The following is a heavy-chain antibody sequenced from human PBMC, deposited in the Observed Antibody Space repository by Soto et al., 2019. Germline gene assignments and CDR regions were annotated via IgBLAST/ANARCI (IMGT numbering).Heavy chain of an antibody. Sequence: GGSLRLSCAASGFTFSDYYMSWIRQAPGKGLEWITYISSSGSNVYYGDSVKGRFTISRDNAKNSLYLQMNSLRAEDTAVYHCVRDCGTICDYWGQGTLVTVSS. CDR1: GFTFSDYY. J-gene: IGHJ4*02. CDR3: VRDCGTICDY. D-gene: IGHD6-25*01. V-gene: IGHV3-11*01. CDR2: ISSSGSNV.